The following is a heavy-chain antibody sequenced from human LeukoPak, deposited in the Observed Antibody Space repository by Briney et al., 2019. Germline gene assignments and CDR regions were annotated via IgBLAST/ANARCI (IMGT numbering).Heavy chain of an antibody. D-gene: IGHD3-16*02. V-gene: IGHV4-39*01. Sequence: SETLSLTCTVSGGSISSSSYYWGWIRQPPGKGLEWIGSIYYSGSTYYNPSLKSRVTISVDTSKNQFSLKLSSVTAADTAVYYCATQPIWGSYRPFDYWGQGTLVTVSS. CDR1: GGSISSSSYY. CDR3: ATQPIWGSYRPFDY. CDR2: IYYSGST. J-gene: IGHJ4*02.